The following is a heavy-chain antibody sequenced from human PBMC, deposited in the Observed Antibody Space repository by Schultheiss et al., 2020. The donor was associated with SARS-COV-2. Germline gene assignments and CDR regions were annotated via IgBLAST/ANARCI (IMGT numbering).Heavy chain of an antibody. CDR3: AGSTGAPFDY. D-gene: IGHD3-10*01. CDR1: GFSFNTYA. V-gene: IGHV3-23*01. CDR2: ISGSGGST. J-gene: IGHJ4*02. Sequence: GGSLRLSCSASGFSFNTYAMSWVRQAPGKGLEWVAAISGSGGSTYYADSVKGRFTISRDNSKNTLYLQMNSLRAEDTAVYYCAGSTGAPFDYWGQGTLVTVSS.